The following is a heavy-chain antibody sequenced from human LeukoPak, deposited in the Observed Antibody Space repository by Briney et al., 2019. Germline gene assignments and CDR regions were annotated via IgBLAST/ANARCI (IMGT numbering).Heavy chain of an antibody. CDR2: INQDGSEK. D-gene: IGHD3-10*01. V-gene: IGHV3-7*01. CDR1: GFTFGDYA. Sequence: QAGGSLRLSCTASGFTFGDYAMSWVRQAPGKGLEWVANINQDGSEKYYVDSVKGRFTISRDNAKNSLYLQMNSLRAEDTAVYYCGRAYGAGSCDYWGQGTLVTVSS. CDR3: GRAYGAGSCDY. J-gene: IGHJ4*02.